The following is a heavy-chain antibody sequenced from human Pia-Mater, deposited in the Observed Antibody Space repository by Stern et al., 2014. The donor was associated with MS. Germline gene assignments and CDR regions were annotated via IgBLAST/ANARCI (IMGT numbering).Heavy chain of an antibody. Sequence: HLVESGPEVKKPGTSVKVSCKASGFTFTSSAVQWVRQARGQRLEWIGWNVVGSGNTNYAQKVQERVTITRDMSTSTAYMELSSLRSEDTAVYYCAAEPMYYSDSVGAFDIWGQGTMVTVSS. J-gene: IGHJ3*02. CDR2: NVVGSGNT. D-gene: IGHD3-22*01. V-gene: IGHV1-58*01. CDR3: AAEPMYYSDSVGAFDI. CDR1: GFTFTSSA.